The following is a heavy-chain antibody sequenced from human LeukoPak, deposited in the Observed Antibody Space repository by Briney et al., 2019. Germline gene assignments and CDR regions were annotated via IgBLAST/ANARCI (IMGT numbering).Heavy chain of an antibody. Sequence: GGSLRLSCAASGFTFSSYSMNWVRQAPGKGLEWVSYISSSSSTIYYADSVKGRFTISRDNAKNSLYLQMNSLRAEDTAVYYCARVHYYYDSSGDFDYWGQGTLVTVSS. D-gene: IGHD3-22*01. CDR1: GFTFSSYS. J-gene: IGHJ4*02. CDR2: ISSSSSTI. V-gene: IGHV3-48*04. CDR3: ARVHYYYDSSGDFDY.